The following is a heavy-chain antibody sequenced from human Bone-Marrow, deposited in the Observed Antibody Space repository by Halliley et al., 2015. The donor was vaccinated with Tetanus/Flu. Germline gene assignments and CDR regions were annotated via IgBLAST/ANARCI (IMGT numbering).Heavy chain of an antibody. CDR2: IHYPGSP. Sequence: GYIHYPGSPNQNPPLKGRVTMSLDTSTNQFSLRLSSVTAADTALYYCARGYSASSSVSRAFDVWGQGTLVTVSS. CDR3: ARGYSASSSVSRAFDV. J-gene: IGHJ3*01. D-gene: IGHD5-12*01. V-gene: IGHV4-59*09.